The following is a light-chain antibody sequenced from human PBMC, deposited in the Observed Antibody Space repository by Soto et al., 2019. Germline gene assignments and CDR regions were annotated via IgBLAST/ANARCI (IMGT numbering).Light chain of an antibody. CDR1: SSNIGSNT. CDR2: SNN. V-gene: IGLV1-44*01. J-gene: IGLJ1*01. CDR3: AAWDDSLNVPVYV. Sequence: QSVLTQPPSASGTPGQRVTISCSGSSSNIGSNTVNWYQQLPGTAPKLLIYSNNQRPSGVPDRFSGSKSGTSASLAISGLQSEDEADLYCAAWDDSLNVPVYVFGTGTKLTVL.